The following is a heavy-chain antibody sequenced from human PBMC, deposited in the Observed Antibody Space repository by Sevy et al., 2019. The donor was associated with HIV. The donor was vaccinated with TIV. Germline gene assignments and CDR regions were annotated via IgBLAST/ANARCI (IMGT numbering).Heavy chain of an antibody. CDR3: ARVWGDIVVVTAAARYGMDV. Sequence: SETLSLTCAVYGGSFSGYYWSWIRQPPGKGLEWIGEINHSGSTKYNPSLKSRVTISVDTSKNQFSLKLSSVTAADTAVYYSARVWGDIVVVTAAARYGMDVWGQGTTVTVSS. J-gene: IGHJ6*02. V-gene: IGHV4-34*01. D-gene: IGHD2-2*01. CDR1: GGSFSGYY. CDR2: INHSGST.